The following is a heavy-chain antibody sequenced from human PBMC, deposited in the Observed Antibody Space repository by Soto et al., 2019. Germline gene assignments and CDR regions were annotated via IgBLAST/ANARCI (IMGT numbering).Heavy chain of an antibody. CDR2: IYYSGST. Sequence: QVQLQESGPGLVKPSETLSLTCSVSGGSIGSYYWSWIRQPPGKGLEWIGYIYYSGSTNYNPSLERRVTISVDTSKNPFSLKLSSVTAADTAVYYCARGGWRQIDYWGQGTLVTVSS. J-gene: IGHJ4*02. CDR1: GGSIGSYY. D-gene: IGHD3-3*01. CDR3: ARGGWRQIDY. V-gene: IGHV4-59*08.